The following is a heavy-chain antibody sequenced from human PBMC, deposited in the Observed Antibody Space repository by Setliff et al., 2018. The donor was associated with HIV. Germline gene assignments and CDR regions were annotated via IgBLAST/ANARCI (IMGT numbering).Heavy chain of an antibody. V-gene: IGHV4-31*03. CDR1: GGSIRSGGYY. CDR2: IYYSGST. J-gene: IGHJ6*03. CDR3: ARGYPVSYYYYMDV. Sequence: SETLSLTCTVSGGSIRSGGYYWSWIRQQPGKGLEWIGYIYYSGSTYYNPSLKSRVTISVDTSKNQFSLKLSSVTAADTAVYYCARGYPVSYYYYMDVWGKGTTVTVSS. D-gene: IGHD3-16*02.